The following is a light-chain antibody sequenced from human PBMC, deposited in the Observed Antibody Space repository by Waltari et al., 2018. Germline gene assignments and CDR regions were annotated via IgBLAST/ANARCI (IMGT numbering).Light chain of an antibody. CDR3: SSYSTTSAVV. CDR2: DVA. V-gene: IGLV2-14*03. J-gene: IGLJ2*01. Sequence: WYQPHPGKAPKLLIYDVAKRPSGVSDRFSGSKTGNTASLTISGLRAEDEAFYYCSSYSTTSAVVFGGGTKMTVL.